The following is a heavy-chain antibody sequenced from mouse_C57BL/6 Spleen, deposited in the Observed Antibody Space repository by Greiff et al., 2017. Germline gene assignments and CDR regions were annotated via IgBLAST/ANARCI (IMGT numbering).Heavy chain of an antibody. CDR3: IREGIYDGYLGGY. CDR2: IDPETGGT. Sequence: QVQLQQSGAELVRPGASVTLSCKASGYTFTDYEMHWVKQTPVHGLEWIGAIDPETGGTAYNQKFKGKAILTADKSSSTAYMELRSLTSEDSAVYYCIREGIYDGYLGGYWGQGTTLTVSS. V-gene: IGHV1-15*01. J-gene: IGHJ2*01. D-gene: IGHD2-3*01. CDR1: GYTFTDYE.